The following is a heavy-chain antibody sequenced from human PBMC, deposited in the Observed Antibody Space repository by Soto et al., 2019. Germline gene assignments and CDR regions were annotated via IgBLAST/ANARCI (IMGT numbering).Heavy chain of an antibody. Sequence: ASVKVSCKASGYTFTSYYMHWVRQAPGQGLEWMGIINPSGGSTSYAQKFQGRVTMTRDTSTSTVYMELSSLRSEDTAVYYCATAIAAASHPLPLFYPYMDVWGKGTTVTVSS. V-gene: IGHV1-46*03. D-gene: IGHD6-13*01. CDR2: INPSGGST. CDR1: GYTFTSYY. CDR3: ATAIAAASHPLPLFYPYMDV. J-gene: IGHJ6*03.